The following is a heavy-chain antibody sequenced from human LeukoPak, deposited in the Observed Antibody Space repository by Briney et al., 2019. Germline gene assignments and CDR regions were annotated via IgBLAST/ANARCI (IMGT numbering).Heavy chain of an antibody. CDR1: GFTFSSYA. D-gene: IGHD6-6*01. CDR3: AKARYSSSSGSFYFDH. V-gene: IGHV3-23*01. Sequence: PGGSLRLSCAASGFTFSSYAMSWVRQAPGKGLEWVSAISGSGGSTYYADSVKGRFTISRDNSKNTLYLQMNSLRAEDTAVYYCAKARYSSSSGSFYFDHWGQGTLVTVSS. J-gene: IGHJ4*02. CDR2: ISGSGGST.